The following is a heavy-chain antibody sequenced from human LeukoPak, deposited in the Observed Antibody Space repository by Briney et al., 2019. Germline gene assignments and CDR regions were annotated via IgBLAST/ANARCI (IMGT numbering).Heavy chain of an antibody. J-gene: IGHJ4*02. V-gene: IGHV3-23*01. Sequence: GGSLRLSCAASGFTFSSYAMSWVRQAPGKGLEWVSAIRGSGGGTYYADSVKGRFTISRDNSKNTLYLQMNSLRAEDTAVYYCAKVRRYFDDYFDYWGQGTLVTVSS. CDR3: AKVRRYFDDYFDY. CDR2: IRGSGGGT. D-gene: IGHD3-9*01. CDR1: GFTFSSYA.